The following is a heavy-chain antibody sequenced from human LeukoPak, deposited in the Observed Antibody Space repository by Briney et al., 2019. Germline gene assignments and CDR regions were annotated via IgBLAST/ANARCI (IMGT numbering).Heavy chain of an antibody. CDR1: GGSISSGSYY. CDR2: IYTSGST. D-gene: IGHD6-13*01. Sequence: PSQTLSLTCTVSGGSISSGSYYWSWIRQPAGKGLEWIGSIYTSGSTNYNPSLKSRIPISVDTSKSQFSLKLSSVTAADAAVYYCARDLAAAALGYWGQGTLVTVSS. CDR3: ARDLAAAALGY. J-gene: IGHJ4*02. V-gene: IGHV4-61*02.